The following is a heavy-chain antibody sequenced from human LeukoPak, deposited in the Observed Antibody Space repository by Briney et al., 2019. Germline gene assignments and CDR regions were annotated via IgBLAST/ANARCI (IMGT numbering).Heavy chain of an antibody. CDR3: AREQDNYDSSGYYDY. Sequence: ASVKVSCKASGYTFTSYGISWVRQASGQGLEWMGWISAYNGNTNYAQKLQGRVTMTTDTSTSTAYMELRSLRSDDTAVYYCAREQDNYDSSGYYDYWGQGTLVTVSS. CDR2: ISAYNGNT. D-gene: IGHD3-22*01. J-gene: IGHJ4*02. CDR1: GYTFTSYG. V-gene: IGHV1-18*01.